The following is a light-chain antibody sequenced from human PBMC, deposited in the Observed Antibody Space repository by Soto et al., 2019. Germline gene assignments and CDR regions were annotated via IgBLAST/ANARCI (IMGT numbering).Light chain of an antibody. J-gene: IGKJ4*01. CDR3: QQYGVSPT. CDR2: GES. CDR1: QSISSNF. Sequence: IVMTQSPATLSVSPGESATLSCRASQSISSNFLAWYQHKPGQAPRLLIYGESSRATGIPDRFSGSASGTDFTLTISRLEPEDFAVYYCQQYGVSPTFGGGTKVDIK. V-gene: IGKV3-20*01.